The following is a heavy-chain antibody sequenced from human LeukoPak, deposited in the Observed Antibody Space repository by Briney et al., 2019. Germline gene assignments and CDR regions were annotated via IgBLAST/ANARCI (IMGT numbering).Heavy chain of an antibody. D-gene: IGHD2-2*01. CDR3: AKEGCSSTSCSFNWFDP. V-gene: IGHV3-23*01. Sequence: GGFLRLSCAASGFTFSSYAMSWVRQAPGKGLEWVSAISGSGGSTYYADSVKGRFTISRDNSKNTLYLQMNSLRAEDTAVYYCAKEGCSSTSCSFNWFDPWGQGTLVTVSS. CDR2: ISGSGGST. CDR1: GFTFSSYA. J-gene: IGHJ5*02.